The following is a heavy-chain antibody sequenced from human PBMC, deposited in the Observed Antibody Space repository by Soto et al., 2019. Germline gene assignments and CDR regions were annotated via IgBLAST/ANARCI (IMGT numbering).Heavy chain of an antibody. J-gene: IGHJ4*02. Sequence: SETLSLTCAVYGGSFSGYYWSWIRQPPGKGLEWIGEINHSGSTNYNPSLKSRVTISVDTSKNQFSLKLSSVTAADTAVYYCATVRYSGYGGFDYWGQGTLVTVSS. V-gene: IGHV4-34*01. CDR1: GGSFSGYY. D-gene: IGHD5-12*01. CDR3: ATVRYSGYGGFDY. CDR2: INHSGST.